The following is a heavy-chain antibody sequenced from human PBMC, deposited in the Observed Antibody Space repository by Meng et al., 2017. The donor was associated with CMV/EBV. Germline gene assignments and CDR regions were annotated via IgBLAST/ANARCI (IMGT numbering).Heavy chain of an antibody. CDR2: IYYSGST. CDR3: ARDYGDLRQDY. V-gene: IGHV4-39*07. CDR1: GGSISSSSYY. D-gene: IGHD4-17*01. Sequence: QRQESGPGLVKPSETLSLTCTVSGGSISSSSYYWGWIRQPPGKGLEWIGSIYYSGSTYYNPSLKSRVTISVDTSKNQFSLKLSSVTAADTAVYYCARDYGDLRQDYWGQGTLVTVSS. J-gene: IGHJ4*02.